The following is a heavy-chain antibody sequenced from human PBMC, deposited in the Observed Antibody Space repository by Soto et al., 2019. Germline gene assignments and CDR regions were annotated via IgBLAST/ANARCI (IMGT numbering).Heavy chain of an antibody. D-gene: IGHD2-2*01. CDR3: AREPCSSTICYADVHYYYGMDV. J-gene: IGHJ6*02. CDR1: GGTFSSYA. V-gene: IGHV1-69*13. Sequence: SVKVSCKASGGTFSSYAISWVRQAPGQGLEWMGGIIPIFGTANYAQKFQGRVTITADESTSTAYMELSSLRSEDTAVYYCAREPCSSTICYADVHYYYGMDVWGQGTTVTGSS. CDR2: IIPIFGTA.